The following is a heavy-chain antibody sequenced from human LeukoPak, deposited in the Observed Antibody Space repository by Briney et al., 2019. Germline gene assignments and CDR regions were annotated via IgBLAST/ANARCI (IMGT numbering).Heavy chain of an antibody. V-gene: IGHV3-23*01. D-gene: IGHD1-1*01. CDR3: AKDEGRLINNWYRQY. CDR2: IEQDSSAT. Sequence: PGGSLRLSCRASGFTFNLFAMTWVRQAPGRGLEWVSTIEQDSSATYSADSVRGRFAISRDNSKNTLYLHINSLTAGDTAMYYCAKDEGRLINNWYRQYWGQGTPVTVS. J-gene: IGHJ4*02. CDR1: GFTFNLFA.